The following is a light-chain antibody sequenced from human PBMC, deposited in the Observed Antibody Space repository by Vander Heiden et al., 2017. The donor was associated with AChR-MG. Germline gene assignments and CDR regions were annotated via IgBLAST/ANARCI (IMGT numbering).Light chain of an antibody. Sequence: DVQLTQSPSFLSASIGDRVTITCRASLGITNYLAWYQQKPGKAPNLLIYSASTLQSGVPQRFSGSGSETEFTLTIASLQHEDSANYYWHQLTRYHLFGLRTRLEIK. CDR1: LGITNY. V-gene: IGKV1-9*01. CDR3: HQLTRYHL. J-gene: IGKJ5*01. CDR2: SAS.